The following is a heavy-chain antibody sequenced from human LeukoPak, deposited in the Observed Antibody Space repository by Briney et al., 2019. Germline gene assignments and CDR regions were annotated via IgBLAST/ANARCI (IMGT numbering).Heavy chain of an antibody. Sequence: PGGSLRLSCAASGLTFSSYSMNWVRQAPGKGLEWVSSISSSSSYIYYADSVKGRFTISRDNAKNSLYLQMNSLRAEDTAVYYCARGTRLRQATTAPEAGYWGQGTLVTVSS. J-gene: IGHJ4*02. CDR2: ISSSSSYI. CDR3: ARGTRLRQATTAPEAGY. V-gene: IGHV3-21*01. D-gene: IGHD5-12*01. CDR1: GLTFSSYS.